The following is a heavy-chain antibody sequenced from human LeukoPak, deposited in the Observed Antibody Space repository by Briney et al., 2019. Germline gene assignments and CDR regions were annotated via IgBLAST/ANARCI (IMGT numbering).Heavy chain of an antibody. D-gene: IGHD1-1*01. V-gene: IGHV4-34*01. CDR3: ARERASNNYYNYFDP. CDR1: GDSFNEYY. CDR2: INHSGST. J-gene: IGHJ5*02. Sequence: SETLSLTCAVYGDSFNEYYWSWVRQPPGKALEWIGEINHSGSTNYNPSLKSRVTISVDKSLRQFFLRLSPVTAADTADYYCARERASNNYYNYFDPWGQGTQVTVSS.